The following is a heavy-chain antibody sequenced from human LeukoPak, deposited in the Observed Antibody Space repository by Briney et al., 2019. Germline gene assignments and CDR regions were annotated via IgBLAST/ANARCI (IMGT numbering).Heavy chain of an antibody. CDR3: AREGSSGWYGWYFDL. V-gene: IGHV4-31*03. Sequence: SETLSLTCTVSGGSIRSTNYYWSWIRQDPAKGLEWIGYIHHSGSTYYNPSLKSRVTMSLDTSKNQFSLKLRSVTAADTAVYYCAREGSSGWYGWYFDLWGRGTLVTVSS. D-gene: IGHD6-19*01. CDR2: IHHSGST. CDR1: GGSIRSTNYY. J-gene: IGHJ2*01.